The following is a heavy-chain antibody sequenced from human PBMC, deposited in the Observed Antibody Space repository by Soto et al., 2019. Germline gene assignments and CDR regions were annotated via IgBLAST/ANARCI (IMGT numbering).Heavy chain of an antibody. D-gene: IGHD2-8*01. Sequence: ASVKVSCKVSGYTLTELSMHWVRQAPGKGLEWMGGFDPEDGETIYTQKFQGRVTMTEDTSTDTAYMELSSLRSEDTAVYYCATVADNGFPSFDYWGQGTLVTVSS. CDR3: ATVADNGFPSFDY. CDR1: GYTLTELS. CDR2: FDPEDGET. J-gene: IGHJ4*02. V-gene: IGHV1-24*01.